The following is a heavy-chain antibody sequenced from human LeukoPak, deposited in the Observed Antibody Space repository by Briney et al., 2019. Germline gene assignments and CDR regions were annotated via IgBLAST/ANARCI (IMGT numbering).Heavy chain of an antibody. CDR3: ARVREYQLLSYYYYNMDV. CDR1: GFIFGTYS. Sequence: GGSMRLASAAAGFIFGTYSMNWDRQAPGKLLEWVSYIGSNSSYKDYADSVKGRFTISRDNAKNSLYLQVNSLRAEDTAVYYCARVREYQLLSYYYYNMDVWGQGTTVTVSS. D-gene: IGHD2-2*01. V-gene: IGHV3-21*01. J-gene: IGHJ6*02. CDR2: IGSNSSYK.